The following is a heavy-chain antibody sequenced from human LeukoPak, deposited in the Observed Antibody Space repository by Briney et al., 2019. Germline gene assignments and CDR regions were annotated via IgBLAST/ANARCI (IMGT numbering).Heavy chain of an antibody. CDR3: ARENDRYGRIDY. CDR1: GGSISSYY. V-gene: IGHV4-59*01. D-gene: IGHD5-18*01. J-gene: IGHJ4*02. Sequence: SETLSLTCSVFGGSISSYYWSWVRQPPGKGLEWIGYVSYSGSTDYNPSLKSRVIISIDTSKTQFSLRLRSVTAADTAVYYCARENDRYGRIDYWGQGTQVTVSS. CDR2: VSYSGST.